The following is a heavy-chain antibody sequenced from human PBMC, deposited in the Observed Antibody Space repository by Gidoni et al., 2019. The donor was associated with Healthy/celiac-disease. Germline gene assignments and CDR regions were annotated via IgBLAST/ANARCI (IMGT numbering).Heavy chain of an antibody. J-gene: IGHJ4*02. CDR1: GFTFSSYA. D-gene: IGHD2-15*01. V-gene: IGHV3-30*01. CDR3: ARPRSPVVNPLDY. CDR2: ISYDGSNK. Sequence: QVQLVESGGGVVQPGRSLRLSCAASGFTFSSYAMHWVRQAPGKGLERVAVISYDGSNKYYADSVKGRFTISRGNSKNTLYLQMNSLRAEDTAVYYCARPRSPVVNPLDYWGQGTLVTVSS.